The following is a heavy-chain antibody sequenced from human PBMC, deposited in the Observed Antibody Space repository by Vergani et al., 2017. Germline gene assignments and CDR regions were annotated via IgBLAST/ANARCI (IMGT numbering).Heavy chain of an antibody. Sequence: EVQLVESGGGLVQPGGSLRLSCAASGFTFSSYSMNWVRQAPGKGLEWVSYISSSSSTIYYADSVKGRFTISRDNAKNSLYLQMNSLRAEDTAVYYCARGGARLLCDDWGQGTLVTVSS. CDR2: ISSSSSTI. D-gene: IGHD3-16*01. CDR1: GFTFSSYS. V-gene: IGHV3-48*01. CDR3: ARGGARLLCDD. J-gene: IGHJ4*02.